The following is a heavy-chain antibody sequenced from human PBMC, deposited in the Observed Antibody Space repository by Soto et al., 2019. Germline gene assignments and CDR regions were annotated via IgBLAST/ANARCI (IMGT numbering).Heavy chain of an antibody. D-gene: IGHD2-2*01. CDR1: GGTFSSYA. J-gene: IGHJ6*03. CDR2: FDPEDGET. Sequence: GASVKVSCKASGGTFSSYAISCVRQAPGKGLEWMGGFDPEDGETIYAQKFQGRVTMTEDTSTDTAYMELSSLRSEDTAVYYCAAMLNYYYYMDVWGKGTTVTVSS. V-gene: IGHV1-24*01. CDR3: AAMLNYYYYMDV.